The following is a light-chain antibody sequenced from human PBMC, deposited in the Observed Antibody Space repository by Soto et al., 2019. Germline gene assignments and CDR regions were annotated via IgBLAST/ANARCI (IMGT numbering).Light chain of an antibody. J-gene: IGLJ1*01. V-gene: IGLV2-23*01. CDR2: EGT. CDR1: TSDVGGYNL. CDR3: WSYSSSSFYG. Sequence: QSALTQPASVSGSPGQSITISCSGTTSDVGGYNLVSWYQQHTAKAPKLLIYEGTQRPSGVSSRFSGSKSGNTASLTISGLQGEEEAEYYCWSYSSSSFYGFGTGTKLTVL.